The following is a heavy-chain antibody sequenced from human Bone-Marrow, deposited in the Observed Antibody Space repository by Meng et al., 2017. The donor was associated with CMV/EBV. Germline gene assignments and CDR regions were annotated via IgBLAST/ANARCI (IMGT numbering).Heavy chain of an antibody. CDR1: GFTFSSYG. CDR2: IRYDGSNK. CDR3: AKDLRTSSWYEGY. D-gene: IGHD6-13*01. Sequence: GESLKISCAASGFTFSSYGMHWVRQAPGKGLEWVAFIRYDGSNKYYADSVKGRFTISRDNSKNTLYLQMNSLRAEDTAVYYCAKDLRTSSWYEGYWGQGTLVTVYS. J-gene: IGHJ4*02. V-gene: IGHV3-30*02.